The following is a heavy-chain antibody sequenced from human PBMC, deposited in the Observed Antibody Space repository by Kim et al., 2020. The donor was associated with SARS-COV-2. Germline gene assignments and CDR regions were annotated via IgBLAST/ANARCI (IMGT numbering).Heavy chain of an antibody. Sequence: SVKVSCKASGGTFSSYAISWVRQAPGQGLEWMGGIIPIFGTANYAQKFQGRVTITADESTSTAYMELSSLRSEDTAVYYCTREESYCGGDCYSHYYYYYGMDVWGQGTTVTVSS. CDR1: GGTFSSYA. CDR3: TREESYCGGDCYSHYYYYYGMDV. V-gene: IGHV1-69*13. CDR2: IIPIFGTA. J-gene: IGHJ6*02. D-gene: IGHD2-21*02.